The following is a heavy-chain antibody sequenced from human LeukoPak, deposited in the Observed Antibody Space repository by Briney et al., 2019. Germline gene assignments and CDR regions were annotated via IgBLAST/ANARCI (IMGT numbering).Heavy chain of an antibody. CDR2: IYYSGTT. CDR1: GGSISSYY. V-gene: IGHV4-59*01. J-gene: IGHJ4*02. CDR3: ARGEEYCSGGRRWLLFDS. D-gene: IGHD2-15*01. Sequence: SETLSLTCTVSGGSISSYYWSWIRQPPGKGLEWIGYIYYSGTTSYNPSLKSRVTISVDTSKNQFSLKLNSVSAADTAIYYCARGEEYCSGGRRWLLFDSWGQGTLVTVSS.